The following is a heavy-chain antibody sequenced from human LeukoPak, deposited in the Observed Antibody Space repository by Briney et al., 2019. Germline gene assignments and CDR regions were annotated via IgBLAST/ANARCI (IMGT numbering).Heavy chain of an antibody. Sequence: GGSLRLSCATSGFTFSGSAIHWVRQASGKGLEWVGRIRSKANSYATTDVASVKGRFTISRDDSKNTAYLEMSSLKTEDTAVYYCTRHLVEGGDYWGQGTLVTVSS. CDR3: TRHLVEGGDY. V-gene: IGHV3-73*01. CDR2: IRSKANSYAT. D-gene: IGHD3-16*01. J-gene: IGHJ4*02. CDR1: GFTFSGSA.